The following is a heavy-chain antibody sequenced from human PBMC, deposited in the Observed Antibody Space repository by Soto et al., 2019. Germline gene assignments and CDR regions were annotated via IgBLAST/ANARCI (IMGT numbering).Heavy chain of an antibody. CDR1: GYSLTSYF. J-gene: IGHJ6*02. Sequence: QVQLVQSGAEVKEPGASVKVSCKASGYSLTSYFMHWVRQAPGQGLEWMGIINPSGGRPTYAQRFQGRVTTTSDTSTSTVHMELSSLRSEDTAVYYCARIVRDDYGDYSSYGMDIWGQGTTVTVPS. V-gene: IGHV1-46*01. D-gene: IGHD4-17*01. CDR2: INPSGGRP. CDR3: ARIVRDDYGDYSSYGMDI.